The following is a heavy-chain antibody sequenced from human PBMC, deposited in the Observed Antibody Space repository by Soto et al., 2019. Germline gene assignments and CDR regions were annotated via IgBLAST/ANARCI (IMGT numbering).Heavy chain of an antibody. Sequence: SETLSLTCSVSAGSISDYYWSWIRQPPGQGLEWIGYIYHSGSTYYNPSLKSRVTISVDTSKNQFSLKLSSVTAADTAVYYCARQTEYYDFWSGYYTNYYYGMDVWGQGTTVTVSS. CDR1: AGSISDYY. V-gene: IGHV4-59*04. D-gene: IGHD3-3*01. CDR2: IYHSGST. J-gene: IGHJ6*02. CDR3: ARQTEYYDFWSGYYTNYYYGMDV.